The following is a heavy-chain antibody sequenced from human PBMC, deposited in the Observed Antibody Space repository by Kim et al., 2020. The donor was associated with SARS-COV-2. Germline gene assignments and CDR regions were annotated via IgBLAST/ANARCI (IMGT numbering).Heavy chain of an antibody. Sequence: ASVKVSCKTSGYAFVNYAISWVRQARGQGPEWMGYIKTETGNTKLAQGFQGRVLMTTDTSTNTAYMELRGLKSDDTAGYYCARHGHFYYDHQSQPLIDAPFDFWGQGTLVTVSS. J-gene: IGHJ4*02. CDR2: IKTETGNT. CDR3: ARHGHFYYDHQSQPLIDAPFDF. CDR1: GYAFVNYA. V-gene: IGHV1-18*01. D-gene: IGHD3-16*01.